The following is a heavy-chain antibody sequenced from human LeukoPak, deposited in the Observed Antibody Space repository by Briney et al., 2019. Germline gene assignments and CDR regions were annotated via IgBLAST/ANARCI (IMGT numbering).Heavy chain of an antibody. D-gene: IGHD3-3*01. CDR2: ISYDGSNK. Sequence: GGSLRLSCTASGFTFSSYAMHWVRQAPGKGLEWVAVISYDGSNKYYADSVKGRFTISRDNSKNTLYLQMNSLRAEDTAVYYCAKALRFLEWLLWGDAFDIWGQGTMVTVSS. V-gene: IGHV3-30-3*01. J-gene: IGHJ3*02. CDR1: GFTFSSYA. CDR3: AKALRFLEWLLWGDAFDI.